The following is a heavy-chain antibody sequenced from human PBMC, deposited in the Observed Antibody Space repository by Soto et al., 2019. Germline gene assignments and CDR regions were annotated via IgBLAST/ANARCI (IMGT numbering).Heavy chain of an antibody. CDR1: GGSISSSNW. J-gene: IGHJ4*02. Sequence: PSETLSLTCAVSGGSISSSNWWSWVRQPPGKGLEWVGEIYHSGSTNYNPSLKSRVTISVDKSKNQFSLKLSSVTAADTAVYYCARDLTGHFWSGKYYFDYWGQGTLATVS. CDR2: IYHSGST. CDR3: ARDLTGHFWSGKYYFDY. D-gene: IGHD3-3*02. V-gene: IGHV4-4*02.